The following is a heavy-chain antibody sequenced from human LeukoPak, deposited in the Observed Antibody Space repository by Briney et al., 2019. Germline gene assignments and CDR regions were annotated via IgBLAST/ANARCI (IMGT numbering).Heavy chain of an antibody. CDR2: ISGSGGST. D-gene: IGHD1-26*01. Sequence: GGSLRLSCAASGFTFSSYWMHWVRQAPGKGLEWVSAISGSGGSTYYADSVKGRFTISRDNSKNTLYLQMNSLRAEDTAVYYCAARYIVGATPFDYWGQGTLVTVSS. CDR1: GFTFSSYW. V-gene: IGHV3-23*01. CDR3: AARYIVGATPFDY. J-gene: IGHJ4*02.